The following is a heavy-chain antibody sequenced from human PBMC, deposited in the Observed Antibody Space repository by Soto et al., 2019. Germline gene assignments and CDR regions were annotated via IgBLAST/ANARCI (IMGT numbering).Heavy chain of an antibody. J-gene: IGHJ4*02. CDR2: IWYDGSNI. CDR1: GFTFSTYV. CDR3: AREYSSSLDY. D-gene: IGHD6-6*01. Sequence: GGSLRLSCAASGFTFSTYVMYWVRQAPGKGLESAAVIWYDGSNIYYADSVKGRFTISRGNSKNTLYLQMNSLRAEDTAVYYCAREYSSSLDYWGQGTLVTVSS. V-gene: IGHV3-33*01.